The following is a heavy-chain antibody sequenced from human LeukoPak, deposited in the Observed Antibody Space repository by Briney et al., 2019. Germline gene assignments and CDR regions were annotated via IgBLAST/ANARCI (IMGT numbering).Heavy chain of an antibody. J-gene: IGHJ4*02. CDR3: ASGDIVVVPAAIPKDY. CDR2: ISSSGSTI. CDR1: GFTFSDYY. Sequence: GGSLRLSCAASGFTFSDYYMSWIRQAPGKGLEWVSYISSSGSTIYYADSVKGRFTISRDNAKNSLYLQMNSLRAEDTAVYYCASGDIVVVPAAIPKDYWGQGTLVTVSS. V-gene: IGHV3-11*04. D-gene: IGHD2-2*02.